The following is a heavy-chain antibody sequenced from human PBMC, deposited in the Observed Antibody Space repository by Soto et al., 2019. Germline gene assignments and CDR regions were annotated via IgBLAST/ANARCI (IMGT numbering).Heavy chain of an antibody. CDR2: IIPIFGTA. D-gene: IGHD2-2*01. Sequence: GASVKVSCKASGGTFSSYAISWVRQAPGQGLEWMGGIIPIFGTANYAQKFQGRVTITADESTSTAYMELSSLRSEDTAVYYCARASAVPAAIASAYYYYGMDVWGQGTTVTVSS. CDR3: ARASAVPAAIASAYYYYGMDV. V-gene: IGHV1-69*13. CDR1: GGTFSSYA. J-gene: IGHJ6*02.